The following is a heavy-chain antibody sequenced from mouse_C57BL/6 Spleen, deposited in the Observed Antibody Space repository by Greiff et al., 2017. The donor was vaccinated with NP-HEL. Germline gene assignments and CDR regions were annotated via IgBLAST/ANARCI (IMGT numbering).Heavy chain of an antibody. J-gene: IGHJ2*01. D-gene: IGHD2-5*01. CDR3: ARFYYSNYFDY. CDR1: GYAFSSSW. Sequence: QVQLKHSGPELVKPGASVKISCKASGYAFSSSWMNWVKQRPGKGLEWIGRIYPGDGDTNYNGKFKGKATLTADKSPSTAYMQLSSLTSEDSAVYCCARFYYSNYFDYWGQGTTLTVSS. V-gene: IGHV1-82*01. CDR2: IYPGDGDT.